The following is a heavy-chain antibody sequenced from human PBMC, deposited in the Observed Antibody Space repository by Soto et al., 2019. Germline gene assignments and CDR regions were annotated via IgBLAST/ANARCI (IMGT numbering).Heavy chain of an antibody. J-gene: IGHJ3*02. CDR3: ARVLSIVGARDAFDI. D-gene: IGHD1-26*01. CDR2: IWYDGSNK. V-gene: IGHV3-33*01. CDR1: GFTLSSYG. Sequence: VQLVESGGGVVQPGRSLRLSCAASGFTLSSYGMHWVRQAPGKGLEWVAVIWYDGSNKYYADSVKGRFTISRDNSKNTLYLQMNSLRAEDTAVYYCARVLSIVGARDAFDIWGQGTMVTVSS.